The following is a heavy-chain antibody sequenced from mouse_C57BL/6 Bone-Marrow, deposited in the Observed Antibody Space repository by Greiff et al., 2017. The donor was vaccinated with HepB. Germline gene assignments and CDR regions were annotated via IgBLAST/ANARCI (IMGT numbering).Heavy chain of an antibody. Sequence: EVQLQQSGPELVKPGASVKIPCKASGYTFTDYNMDWVKQSHGKSLEWIGDINPNNGGTIYNQKFKGKATLTVDKSSSTAYMELRSLTSEDTAVYYCARNLITTVVDWYFDVWGTGTTVTVSS. CDR1: GYTFTDYN. V-gene: IGHV1-18*01. J-gene: IGHJ1*03. CDR2: INPNNGGT. D-gene: IGHD1-1*01. CDR3: ARNLITTVVDWYFDV.